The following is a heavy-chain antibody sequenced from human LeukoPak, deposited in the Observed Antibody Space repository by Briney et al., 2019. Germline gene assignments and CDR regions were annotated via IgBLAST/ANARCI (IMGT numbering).Heavy chain of an antibody. Sequence: ASVKVSCKASGGTFSSYAISWVRQAPGQGLEWMGGIIPIFGTANYAQKFQGRVTITADESTSTAYMELSSLRSEDTAVYYCASYSSGPSYYFDYWGQGTLVTVSS. V-gene: IGHV1-69*13. J-gene: IGHJ4*02. CDR2: IIPIFGTA. CDR3: ASYSSGPSYYFDY. D-gene: IGHD6-25*01. CDR1: GGTFSSYA.